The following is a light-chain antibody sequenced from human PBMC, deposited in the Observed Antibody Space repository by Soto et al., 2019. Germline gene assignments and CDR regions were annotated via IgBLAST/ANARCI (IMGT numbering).Light chain of an antibody. Sequence: ALTQPPSASGSPGQSVAISCTGTSSDVGGYDYVSWYQQHPGKAPKLMIYEVTKRPSGVPDRFSGSKSGNTASLTVSGLQAEDVADYYCCSYTVSGTYVFGTGTKVTVL. CDR1: SSDVGGYDY. CDR2: EVT. J-gene: IGLJ1*01. CDR3: CSYTVSGTYV. V-gene: IGLV2-8*01.